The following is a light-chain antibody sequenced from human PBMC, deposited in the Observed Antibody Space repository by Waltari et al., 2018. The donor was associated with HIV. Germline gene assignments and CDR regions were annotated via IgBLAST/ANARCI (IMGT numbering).Light chain of an antibody. CDR2: EVS. Sequence: QSALTQPASVSGSPGQSITISCTGTSSDVGGYNSVSWYQQHPGKAPKLMIYEVSNRPSGVSHRFSGSKSGNTASLTISGLQAEDEADYYCSSYTSSSTLPYVFGTGTKVTVL. J-gene: IGLJ1*01. CDR1: SSDVGGYNS. V-gene: IGLV2-14*01. CDR3: SSYTSSSTLPYV.